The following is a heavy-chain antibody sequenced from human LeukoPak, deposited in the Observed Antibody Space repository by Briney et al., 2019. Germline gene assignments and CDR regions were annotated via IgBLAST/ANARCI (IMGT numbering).Heavy chain of an antibody. CDR1: GFTFSSFD. CDR2: IGTASDT. Sequence: GSLRLSCAASGFTFSSFDMHWVRQPTGQGLEWVSTIGTASDTYYPGSVEGRFTLSRDNAKNSLYLQMNSLTAGDTAVYYCARGPPRGKYYYMDVWGKGTTVAVSS. V-gene: IGHV3-13*01. J-gene: IGHJ6*03. CDR3: ARGPPRGKYYYMDV. D-gene: IGHD1-1*01.